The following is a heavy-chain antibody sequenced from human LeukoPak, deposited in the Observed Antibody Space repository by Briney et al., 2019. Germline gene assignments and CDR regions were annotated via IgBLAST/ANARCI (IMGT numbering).Heavy chain of an antibody. CDR1: GGSISSYY. D-gene: IGHD3-22*01. CDR3: WRSGYYYETRGAFDI. J-gene: IGHJ3*02. Sequence: PSETLSLTCTASGGSISSYYWSWIRQPPGKGLEWIGYIYYSGSTNYNPHLKRRIIIIASASKNQFSLKLRPVIAADTAVYYYWRSGYYYETRGAFDIWCQGTRVTVSS. V-gene: IGHV4-59*01. CDR2: IYYSGST.